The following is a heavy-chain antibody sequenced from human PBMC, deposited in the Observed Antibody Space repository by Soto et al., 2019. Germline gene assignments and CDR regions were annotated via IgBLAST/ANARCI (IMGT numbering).Heavy chain of an antibody. Sequence: EVQMLESGGGLLQPGGSLRLSCAASGFTFSSVAMAWVRQAPGKGLEWVSSITDSGGSTDYADSVKGRFTISRDKSRNTLYLQMNSLRADDTAVYYCAKLYWNPRYFDYWGQGTRVTISS. D-gene: IGHD1-1*01. CDR1: GFTFSSVA. CDR3: AKLYWNPRYFDY. V-gene: IGHV3-23*01. CDR2: ITDSGGST. J-gene: IGHJ4*02.